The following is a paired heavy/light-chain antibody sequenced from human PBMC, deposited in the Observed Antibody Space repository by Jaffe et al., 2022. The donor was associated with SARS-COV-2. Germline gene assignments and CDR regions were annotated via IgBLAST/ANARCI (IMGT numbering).Light chain of an antibody. CDR2: KVS. V-gene: IGKV2-30*01. J-gene: IGKJ1*01. Sequence: DVVMTQSPLSLPVTLGQPASISCRSSQSLVYSDGNTYLNWFHQRPGQSPRRLIYKVSNRDSGVPDRFSGSGSGTDFTLKISRVEAEDVGVYYCMQGTHWPWTFGQGTKVEIK. CDR1: QSLVYSDGNTY. CDR3: MQGTHWPWT.
Heavy chain of an antibody. J-gene: IGHJ4*02. CDR2: IWHDGSNE. D-gene: IGHD1-26*01. Sequence: QVQLVESGGGAVQPGRSLTLSCAASGFTFSNYAMHWVRQAPGKGLQWVAIIWHDGSNENYADSVKGRFTISRDNSKNTLYLQMNSLRAEDAAVYYCARDPTGSYDYWGQGALVTVSS. CDR1: GFTFSNYA. V-gene: IGHV3-33*01. CDR3: ARDPTGSYDY.